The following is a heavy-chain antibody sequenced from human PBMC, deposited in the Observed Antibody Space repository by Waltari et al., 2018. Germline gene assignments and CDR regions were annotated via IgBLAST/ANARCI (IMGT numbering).Heavy chain of an antibody. CDR1: GGSISSGRYY. J-gene: IGHJ3*02. CDR3: ARSTVTTKGAFDI. D-gene: IGHD4-17*01. V-gene: IGHV4-61*02. Sequence: QVQLQESGPGLVKPSQTLSLTCTVSGGSISSGRYYWSWIRQPAGKGLEWIGRIYTSGSTNYNPSLKSRVTISVDTSKNQFSLKLSSVTAADTAVYYCARSTVTTKGAFDIWGQGTMVTVSS. CDR2: IYTSGST.